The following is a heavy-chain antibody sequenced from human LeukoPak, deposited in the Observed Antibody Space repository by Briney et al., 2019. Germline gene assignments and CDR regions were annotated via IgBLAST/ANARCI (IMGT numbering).Heavy chain of an antibody. CDR3: ARWNTMVRGVTGFDP. CDR2: INPNSGNT. V-gene: IGHV1-8*01. J-gene: IGHJ5*02. D-gene: IGHD3-10*01. Sequence: GASVKVSCKASGYTFTSYDINWVRQATGQGLEWMGWINPNSGNTGYAQKFQGRVTMTRNTSISTAYMELSSLRSEDTAVYYCARWNTMVRGVTGFDPWGQGTLVTVSS. CDR1: GYTFTSYD.